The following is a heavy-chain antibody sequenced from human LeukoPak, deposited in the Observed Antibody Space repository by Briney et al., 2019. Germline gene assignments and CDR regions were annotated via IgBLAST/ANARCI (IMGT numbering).Heavy chain of an antibody. V-gene: IGHV1-46*01. CDR3: ARERGGSYHYYYCGMDV. CDR2: INPSGGST. CDR1: GYTFTSYY. D-gene: IGHD1-26*01. J-gene: IGHJ6*02. Sequence: ASVKVSCKASGYTFTSYYMHWVRQAPGQGLEWMGIINPSGGSTSYAQKFQGRVTMTRDTSTSTVYMELSSLRSEDTAVYYCARERGGSYHYYYCGMDVWGQGTTVTVSS.